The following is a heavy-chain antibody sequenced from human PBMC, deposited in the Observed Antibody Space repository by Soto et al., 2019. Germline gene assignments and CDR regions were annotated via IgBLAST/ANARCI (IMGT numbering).Heavy chain of an antibody. J-gene: IGHJ6*02. CDR1: GGTFSSYA. CDR2: IIPIFGTA. CDR3: ARDGSGSGGYYYYGMDV. D-gene: IGHD3-10*01. Sequence: GASVKVSCKASGGTFSSYAISWVRQAPGQGLEWMGGIIPIFGTANYAQKFQGRVTITADKSTSAAYMELSSLRSEDTAAYYCARDGSGSGGYYYYGMDVWGQGTTVTVSS. V-gene: IGHV1-69*06.